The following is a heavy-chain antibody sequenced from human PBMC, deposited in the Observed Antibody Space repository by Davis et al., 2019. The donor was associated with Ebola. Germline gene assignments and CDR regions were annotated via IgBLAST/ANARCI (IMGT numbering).Heavy chain of an antibody. D-gene: IGHD5-24*01. Sequence: PGGSLRLSCTASGFTFNYYWMNWVRKAPGKGLEWVANVRQDETEKHYVDSVKGRFTISRDNSNNTLHLQMTSLRAEDTALYYCAPKMAGSHPFDYWGQGTPVTVSS. V-gene: IGHV3-7*03. CDR1: GFTFNYYW. CDR3: APKMAGSHPFDY. CDR2: VRQDETEK. J-gene: IGHJ4*02.